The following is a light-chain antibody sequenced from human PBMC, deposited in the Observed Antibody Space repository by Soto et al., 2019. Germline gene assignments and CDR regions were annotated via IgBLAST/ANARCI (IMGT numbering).Light chain of an antibody. CDR1: SSDLGSYSY. CDR2: EVS. V-gene: IGLV2-14*01. Sequence: QSALTQPASVSGSPGQSITISCTGSSSDLGSYSYVSWYQHHPGKAPRLMIYEVSNRPSEVSNRFSGSKSGNTASLTISGLQAEDEADYYCSSYTSTTTWVFGGGTKLTVL. CDR3: SSYTSTTTWV. J-gene: IGLJ2*01.